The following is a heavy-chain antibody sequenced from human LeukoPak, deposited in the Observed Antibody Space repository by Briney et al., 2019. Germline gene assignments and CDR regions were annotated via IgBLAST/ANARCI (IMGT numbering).Heavy chain of an antibody. V-gene: IGHV1-2*06. Sequence: ASVKVSCKASGYTFTGYYMHWVRQAPGQGLEWMGRINPNSGGTNYAQKFQGRVTMTRDTSISTAYMELSRLRSDDTAVYYCASDVDSSGYSAYFDYWGQGTLVTVSS. CDR1: GYTFTGYY. J-gene: IGHJ4*02. D-gene: IGHD3-22*01. CDR2: INPNSGGT. CDR3: ASDVDSSGYSAYFDY.